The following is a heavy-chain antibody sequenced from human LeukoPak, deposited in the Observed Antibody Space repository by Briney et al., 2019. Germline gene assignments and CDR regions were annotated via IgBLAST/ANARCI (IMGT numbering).Heavy chain of an antibody. CDR2: IYYSGST. J-gene: IGHJ4*02. V-gene: IGHV4-39*01. Sequence: SETLSLTCTVSGGSISSSSYYWGWIRQPPGKGLEWIGSIYYSGSTYYNPSLKSRVTISVDTSKNQFSLKLSSVTAADTAVYYCARRVWDTGLDYWGQGTLVTVSS. D-gene: IGHD3-16*01. CDR1: GGSISSSSYY. CDR3: ARRVWDTGLDY.